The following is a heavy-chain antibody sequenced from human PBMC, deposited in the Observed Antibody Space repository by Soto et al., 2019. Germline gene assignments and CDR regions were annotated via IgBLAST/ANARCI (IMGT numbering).Heavy chain of an antibody. CDR3: ARGSSSGWYVREGWFDP. Sequence: SVKVSCKASGGTFSSYTISWVRQAPGQGLEWMGRIIPILGIANYAQKFQGRVTITADKSTSTAYMELSSLRSEDTAAYYCARGSSSGWYVREGWFDPWGQGTLVTVSS. CDR2: IIPILGIA. D-gene: IGHD6-19*01. CDR1: GGTFSSYT. V-gene: IGHV1-69*02. J-gene: IGHJ5*02.